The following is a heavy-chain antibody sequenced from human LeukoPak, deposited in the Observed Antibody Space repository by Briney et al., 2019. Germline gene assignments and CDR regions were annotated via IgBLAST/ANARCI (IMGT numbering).Heavy chain of an antibody. V-gene: IGHV3-23*01. J-gene: IGHJ6*04. CDR3: AKGALLWFGELSGDV. CDR1: GFTFSNYA. CDR2: ISGSGGRT. Sequence: GGSLRLSCAASGFTFSNYAMTWVRQPPGKGLEWVSTISGSGGRTYYADSVKGRFTISRDDSKNTLYLQMNSLRAEDTAVYYCAKGALLWFGELSGDVWGKGSTVTISS. D-gene: IGHD3-10*01.